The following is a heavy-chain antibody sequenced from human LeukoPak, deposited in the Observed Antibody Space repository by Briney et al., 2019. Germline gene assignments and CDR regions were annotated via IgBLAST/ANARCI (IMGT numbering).Heavy chain of an antibody. V-gene: IGHV4-39*01. CDR3: ARHGIAAAGRKVPYYFDY. CDR2: IYYSGST. D-gene: IGHD6-13*01. J-gene: IGHJ4*02. Sequence: SETLSLTCTVSGGSISSSSYYWGWIRQPPGKGLEWIGSIYYSGSTYYNPSLKSRVTISVDTSKSQFSLKLSSVTAADTAVYYCARHGIAAAGRKVPYYFDYWGQGTLVTVSS. CDR1: GGSISSSSYY.